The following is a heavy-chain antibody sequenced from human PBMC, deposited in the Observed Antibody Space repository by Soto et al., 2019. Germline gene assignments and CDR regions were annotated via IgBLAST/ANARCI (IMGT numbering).Heavy chain of an antibody. CDR3: AKDNGNYGSGSFSH. CDR2: ISGTGDSS. CDR1: GFTFGSYA. J-gene: IGHJ4*02. Sequence: GGSLRLSCAASGFTFGSYAMSWVRQAPGKGLEWVSLISGTGDSSEYANSVRGRFTISRDYSKTTVFLQMNSLRAEDTAVYFCAKDNGNYGSGSFSHWGQGTLVTVSS. V-gene: IGHV3-23*01. D-gene: IGHD3-10*01.